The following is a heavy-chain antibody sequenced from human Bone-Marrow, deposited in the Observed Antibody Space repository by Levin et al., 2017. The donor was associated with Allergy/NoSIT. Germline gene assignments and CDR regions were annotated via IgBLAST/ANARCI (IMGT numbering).Heavy chain of an antibody. V-gene: IGHV1-18*01. J-gene: IGHJ6*02. CDR1: GYTFTSYG. D-gene: IGHD3-10*01. Sequence: GESLKISCKASGYTFTSYGISWVRQAPGQGLEWMGWISAYNGNTNYAQKLQGRVTMTTDTSTSTAYMELRSLRSDDTAVYYCASKVLWFGELSDYGMDVWGQGTTVTVSS. CDR2: ISAYNGNT. CDR3: ASKVLWFGELSDYGMDV.